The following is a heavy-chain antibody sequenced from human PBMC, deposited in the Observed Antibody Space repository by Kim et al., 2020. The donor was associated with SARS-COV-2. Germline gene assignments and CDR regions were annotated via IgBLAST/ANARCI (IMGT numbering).Heavy chain of an antibody. V-gene: IGHV3-23*01. D-gene: IGHD1-1*01. J-gene: IGHJ4*02. Sequence: CIKSRYTISRDNSKNSPYLQLNGLRDEDTAVYYCATRPLSQLEPPRFFEYWGQGTLVTVSS. CDR3: ATRPLSQLEPPRFFEY.